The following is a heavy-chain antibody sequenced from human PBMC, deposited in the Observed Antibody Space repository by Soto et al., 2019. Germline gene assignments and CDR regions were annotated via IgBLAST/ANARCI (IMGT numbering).Heavy chain of an antibody. CDR2: ISGSGGST. Sequence: GGSLRLSCAASGFTFSSYAMSWVRQAPGKGLEWVSAISGSGGSTYYADSVKGRFTISRDNSKNTLYLQMNSLRAEDTAVYYCAKGNTGYPNYYYYYGMDVWGQGTTVTVSS. CDR3: AKGNTGYPNYYYYYGMDV. J-gene: IGHJ6*02. D-gene: IGHD5-12*01. CDR1: GFTFSSYA. V-gene: IGHV3-23*01.